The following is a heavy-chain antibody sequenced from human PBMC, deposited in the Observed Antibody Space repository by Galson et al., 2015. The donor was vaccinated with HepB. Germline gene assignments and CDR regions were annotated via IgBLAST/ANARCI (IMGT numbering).Heavy chain of an antibody. D-gene: IGHD2-2*01. CDR3: ARHLRGYCSSPSCHSDY. CDR2: IYYSGST. V-gene: IGHV4-39*01. J-gene: IGHJ4*02. Sequence: ETLSLTCTVSGGSISSSSYYWGWIRQPPGKGLEWIGSIYYSGSTYYNPSLKSRVTMSVDTSKNQFSLKLSSVTAADMAVYYCARHLRGYCSSPSCHSDYWGQGTLVTVSS. CDR1: GGSISSSSYY.